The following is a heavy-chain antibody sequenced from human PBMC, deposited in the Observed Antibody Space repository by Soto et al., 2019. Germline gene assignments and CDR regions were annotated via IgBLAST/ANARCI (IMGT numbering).Heavy chain of an antibody. CDR3: TLSLLDALPIERS. CDR1: GGGVSRYS. CDR2: FSSSSSTI. J-gene: IGHJ5*01. V-gene: IGHV3-48*01. D-gene: IGHD2-15*01. Sequence: GGSLRLSCAASGGGVSRYSMKWVRQAPGKGLEGVSYFSSSSSTIYYADSVKGRFTISRDNAKNSLYLQMNSLRADDTAADYYTLSLLDALPIERSWA.